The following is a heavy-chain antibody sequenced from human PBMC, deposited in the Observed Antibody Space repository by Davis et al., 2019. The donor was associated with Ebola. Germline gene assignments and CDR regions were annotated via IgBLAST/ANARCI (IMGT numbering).Heavy chain of an antibody. V-gene: IGHV1-18*01. CDR2: ISAYTGNT. Sequence: AASVKVSCKTSGYSFTSYGITWVRQAPGQGLERMGWISAYTGNTNYAQNLQGRVIMTTDTSTHTAYMELRSLRSDDTAVYYCARADSRWFDPWGQGTLVTVSS. CDR3: ARADSRWFDP. J-gene: IGHJ5*02. D-gene: IGHD5-18*01. CDR1: GYSFTSYG.